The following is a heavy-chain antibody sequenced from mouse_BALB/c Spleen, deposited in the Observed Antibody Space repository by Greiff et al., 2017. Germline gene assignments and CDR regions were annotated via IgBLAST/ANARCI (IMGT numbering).Heavy chain of an antibody. J-gene: IGHJ4*01. CDR1: GFTFNTYA. Sequence: EAGGGLVQPKGSLKLSCAASGFTFNTYAMHWVCQAPGKGLEWVARIRSKSNNYATYYADSVKDRFTISRDDSQSMLYLQMNNLKTEDTAMYYCVREGIYYYGSSGRNYAMDYWGQGTSVTVSS. CDR2: IRSKSNNYAT. D-gene: IGHD1-1*01. V-gene: IGHV10-3*03. CDR3: VREGIYYYGSSGRNYAMDY.